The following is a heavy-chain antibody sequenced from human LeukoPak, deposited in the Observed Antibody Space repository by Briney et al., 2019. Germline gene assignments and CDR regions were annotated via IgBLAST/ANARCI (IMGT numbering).Heavy chain of an antibody. Sequence: PGGSLRLSCSASGFTFSTFPMHWVRQAPGKGLEYFSAISRNGDTTYYADSVKGRFTISRDDSKNTAYLQMSSLKTEDTAVYYCTTTTVTTGDYWGQGTLVTVSS. D-gene: IGHD4-17*01. CDR3: TTTTVTTGDY. J-gene: IGHJ4*02. CDR1: GFTFSTFP. V-gene: IGHV3-64*04. CDR2: ISRNGDTT.